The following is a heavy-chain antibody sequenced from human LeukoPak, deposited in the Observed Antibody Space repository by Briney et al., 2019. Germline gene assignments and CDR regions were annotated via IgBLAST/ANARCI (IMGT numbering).Heavy chain of an antibody. Sequence: SVKVSCKASGYTFTGYYIHWVRQAPGQGLEWMGWINPTSGDTNYVQKFQGRVTMTRDTSISTTYMELNTLRSDDTAVYYCAKDNRYYYDTSGLRGIDYWGQGTLVTVSS. V-gene: IGHV1-2*02. CDR1: GYTFTGYY. CDR2: INPTSGDT. CDR3: AKDNRYYYDTSGLRGIDY. D-gene: IGHD3-22*01. J-gene: IGHJ4*02.